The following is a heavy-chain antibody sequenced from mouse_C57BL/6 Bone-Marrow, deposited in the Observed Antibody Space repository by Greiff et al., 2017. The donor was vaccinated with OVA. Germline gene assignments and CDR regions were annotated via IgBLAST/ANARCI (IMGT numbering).Heavy chain of an antibody. CDR1: GYSFTDYN. D-gene: IGHD2-1*01. CDR3: ASGFYYGIAWFAY. J-gene: IGHJ3*01. Sequence: VQLHQSGPELVKPGASVKISCKASGYSFTDYNMNWVQQSTGKSLEWIGVINPNYGTTSYNQKFKGKATLTVDQSSSTAYMQLNSLTSEDSAVYYCASGFYYGIAWFAYWGPGTLVTVSA. V-gene: IGHV1-39*01. CDR2: INPNYGTT.